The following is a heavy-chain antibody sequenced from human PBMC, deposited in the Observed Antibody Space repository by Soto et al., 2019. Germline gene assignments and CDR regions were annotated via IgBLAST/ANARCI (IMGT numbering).Heavy chain of an antibody. V-gene: IGHV4-34*01. CDR1: GGSFSCYY. CDR3: ARRAVGVGVTV. CDR2: INHSGST. Sequence: PSETLSLTCAVYGGSFSCYYWSWIRQPPGKGLEWIGEINHSGSTNYNPSLKSRVTISVDTSKNQFSLKLSSVTAADTAVYYCARRAVGVGVTVWGQGTLVTVSS. J-gene: IGHJ4*02. D-gene: IGHD1-26*01.